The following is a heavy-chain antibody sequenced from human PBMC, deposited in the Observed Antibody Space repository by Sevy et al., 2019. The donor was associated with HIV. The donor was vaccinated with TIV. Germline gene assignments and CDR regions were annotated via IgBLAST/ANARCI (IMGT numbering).Heavy chain of an antibody. J-gene: IGHJ6*02. Sequence: GGSLRLSCAASGFTFSDYYMSWIRQAPGKGLEWVSYISSSGSTIYYADSVKGRFTISRDNAKNSLYLQTNSLRAEDTAVYYCARNLYDFWSGLNSYGMDVWGQGTTVTVSS. CDR2: ISSSGSTI. CDR1: GFTFSDYY. V-gene: IGHV3-11*01. D-gene: IGHD3-3*01. CDR3: ARNLYDFWSGLNSYGMDV.